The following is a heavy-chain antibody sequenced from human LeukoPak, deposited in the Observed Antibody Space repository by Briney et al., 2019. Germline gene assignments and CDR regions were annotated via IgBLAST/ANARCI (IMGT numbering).Heavy chain of an antibody. J-gene: IGHJ4*02. CDR3: ARGGGLLRYFDWLLDY. V-gene: IGHV1-18*04. Sequence: GASVKVSCKASGYTFTGYYMHWVRQAPGQGLEWMGWISAYNGNTSYAQKLQGRFTMTTDTSTSTAYMELRSLRSDDTAVYYCARGGGLLRYFDWLLDYWGQGTLVTVSS. CDR2: ISAYNGNT. CDR1: GYTFTGYY. D-gene: IGHD3-9*01.